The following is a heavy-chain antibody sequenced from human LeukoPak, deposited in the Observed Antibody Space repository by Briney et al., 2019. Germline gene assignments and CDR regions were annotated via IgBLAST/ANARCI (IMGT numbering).Heavy chain of an antibody. Sequence: PSETLSLTCTVSGGSISSSSYYWGWIRQPPGKGLEWIGSIYYSGSTYYNPSLKSRVTISVDTSKNQFSLKLSSVTAADTAVYYCARLPRFGQQWLALYHGTFDIWGQGTMVTVSS. CDR3: ARLPRFGQQWLALYHGTFDI. CDR2: IYYSGST. V-gene: IGHV4-39*01. J-gene: IGHJ3*02. D-gene: IGHD6-19*01. CDR1: GGSISSSSYY.